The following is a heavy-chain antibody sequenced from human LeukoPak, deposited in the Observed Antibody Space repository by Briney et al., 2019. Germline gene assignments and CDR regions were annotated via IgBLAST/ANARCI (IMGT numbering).Heavy chain of an antibody. D-gene: IGHD3-10*01. CDR2: ISYDGSNK. J-gene: IGHJ4*01. CDR1: GFTFCSYA. V-gene: IGHV3-30-3*02. Sequence: GGSLRLSCAASGFTFCSYAMHWVRQAPGQGLEWVAVISYDGSNKYYADSVRVRFTISRDTSKNTLYLQMISVRAEDTAVYYCTKFGWFGEFRFDYWGHGALVTVSS. CDR3: TKFGWFGEFRFDY.